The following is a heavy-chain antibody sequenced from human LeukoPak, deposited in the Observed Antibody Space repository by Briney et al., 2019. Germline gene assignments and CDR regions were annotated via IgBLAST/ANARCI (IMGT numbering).Heavy chain of an antibody. Sequence: TSETLSLTCTVSGGSISSYYWSWIRQPPGKGLEWVGYIYYSGSTNYNPSLKSRVTISVDTSKNQFSLKLTSVTAADTAVYYCARHNVDTAIFDYWGQGTLVTVSS. CDR1: GGSISSYY. CDR2: IYYSGST. CDR3: ARHNVDTAIFDY. J-gene: IGHJ4*02. D-gene: IGHD5-18*01. V-gene: IGHV4-59*08.